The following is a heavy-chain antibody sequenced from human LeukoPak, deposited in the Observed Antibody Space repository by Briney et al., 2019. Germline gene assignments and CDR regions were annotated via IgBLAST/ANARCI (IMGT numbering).Heavy chain of an antibody. CDR1: GYTFTSYA. J-gene: IGHJ5*02. CDR3: ARAHHVQQPIAWFDP. CDR2: INAGNGNT. D-gene: IGHD6-13*01. Sequence: ASVKVSCKASGYTFTSYAMHWVRQAPGQRLEWMGWINAGNGNTKYSQKFQGRVTITRDTSASTAYMELRSLRSDDMAVYYCARAHHVQQPIAWFDPWGQGTLVTVSS. V-gene: IGHV1-3*01.